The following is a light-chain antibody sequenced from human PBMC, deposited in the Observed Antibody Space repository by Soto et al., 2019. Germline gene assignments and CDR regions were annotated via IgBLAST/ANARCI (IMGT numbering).Light chain of an antibody. CDR2: GAS. V-gene: IGKV3-15*01. J-gene: IGKJ2*01. CDR1: QSVSSN. Sequence: EIVMTQSPATLSLSPGERATLSCRASQSVSSNFAWYQQKPGQAPSLLIYGASTRATGIPARFSGSGSGTEVSPTISSLQSADVAVYYCHQYNSWPPNTFGQGTKLEIK. CDR3: HQYNSWPPNT.